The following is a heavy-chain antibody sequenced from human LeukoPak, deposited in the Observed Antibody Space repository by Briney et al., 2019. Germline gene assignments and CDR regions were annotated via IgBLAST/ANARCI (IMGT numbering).Heavy chain of an antibody. Sequence: GGSLRLSCAASGFTFSSYAMIWVRQPPGKGLEWVSSIFPSGGEIHYADSVRGRFTISRDNSKSTLSLQMNSLRSEDTAIYYCATYRQVLLPFESWGQGTLVTVSS. J-gene: IGHJ4*02. V-gene: IGHV3-23*01. CDR3: ATYRQVLLPFES. CDR2: IFPSGGEI. CDR1: GFTFSSYA. D-gene: IGHD2-8*02.